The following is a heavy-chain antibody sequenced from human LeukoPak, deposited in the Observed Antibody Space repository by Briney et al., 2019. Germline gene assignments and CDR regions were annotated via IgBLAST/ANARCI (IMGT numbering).Heavy chain of an antibody. V-gene: IGHV3-23*01. CDR1: GFTFSSYA. D-gene: IGHD3-9*01. Sequence: GGSLRLSCAAPGFTFSSYAMSGVRQAPGKGLEWVSAITGSGGNTYYADSVKGRFTISRDNSKNTLYLQMNSLGVEDTAVYYCARRVVLTRYYYFDYWGQGTLVIVSS. J-gene: IGHJ4*02. CDR3: ARRVVLTRYYYFDY. CDR2: ITGSGGNT.